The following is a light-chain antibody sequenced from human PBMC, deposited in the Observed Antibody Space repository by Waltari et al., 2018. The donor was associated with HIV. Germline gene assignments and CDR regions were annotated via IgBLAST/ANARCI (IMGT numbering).Light chain of an antibody. CDR1: QSVLYSSNNKNY. J-gene: IGKJ1*01. CDR3: QQYYSTPLT. V-gene: IGKV4-1*01. CDR2: WAC. Sequence: DIVMTQSPDSLVVSLGERATINCKSSQSVLYSSNNKNYLAWYQQKLGQPPKLLIYWACTRESGVPDRFSGSGSGTDFTLTISSLQAEDVAVYYCQQYYSTPLTFGQGTKVEIK.